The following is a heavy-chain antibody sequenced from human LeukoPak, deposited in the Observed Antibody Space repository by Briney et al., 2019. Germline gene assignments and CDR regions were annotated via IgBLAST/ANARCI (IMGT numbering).Heavy chain of an antibody. CDR2: INHSGST. Sequence: PSETLSLTCAIYGGSFSVYSWSWHPQPPGKGLEWIGEINHSGSTNYNPSLKSRVTISVDTSKNQFSLKLSSVTAADTAVYYCARMGSYGFYWGQGTLVTVSS. CDR1: GGSFSVYS. V-gene: IGHV4-34*01. CDR3: ARMGSYGFY. D-gene: IGHD5-18*01. J-gene: IGHJ4*02.